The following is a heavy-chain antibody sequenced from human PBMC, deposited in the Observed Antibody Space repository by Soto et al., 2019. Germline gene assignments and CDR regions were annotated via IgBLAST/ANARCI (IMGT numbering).Heavy chain of an antibody. Sequence: PSVKVSCKASGYTFTSYYVHWVRQAPGQGLEWMGIINPSGGSTSYAQKFQGRVTMTRDTSTSTVYMELSSLRSEDTAVYYCARGGGSYTEATAYAFDIWGQGTMVTVSS. CDR3: ARGGGSYTEATAYAFDI. V-gene: IGHV1-46*03. J-gene: IGHJ3*02. D-gene: IGHD1-26*01. CDR1: GYTFTSYY. CDR2: INPSGGST.